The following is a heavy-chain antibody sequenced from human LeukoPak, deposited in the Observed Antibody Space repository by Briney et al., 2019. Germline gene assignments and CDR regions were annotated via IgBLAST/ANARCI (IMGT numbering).Heavy chain of an antibody. V-gene: IGHV3-7*01. Sequence: GGSLRFSCAGSGFTFSNYWMSWVRQAPGKGLEWVANIKQDGSEKNYVDSVKGRFTISRDNAKNSLYLQMNSLRADDTAVYYCARRTAMVTVYYYYYMDVWGKGTTVTVSS. CDR2: IKQDGSEK. J-gene: IGHJ6*03. D-gene: IGHD5-18*01. CDR1: GFTFSNYW. CDR3: ARRTAMVTVYYYYYMDV.